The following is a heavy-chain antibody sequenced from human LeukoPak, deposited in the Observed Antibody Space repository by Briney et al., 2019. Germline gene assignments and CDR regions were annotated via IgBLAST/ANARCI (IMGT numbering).Heavy chain of an antibody. Sequence: GGSLRLSCAASGFTFSSYGMSWVRQAPGKGLEWFSAISGSCGSTYYADSVKGRFTISRDNSKNTLYLQMNSLRAEDTAVYYCAKDLRLGELSPLHFDYWGQGTLVTVSS. CDR1: GFTFSSYG. J-gene: IGHJ4*02. CDR3: AKDLRLGELSPLHFDY. V-gene: IGHV3-23*01. D-gene: IGHD3-16*02. CDR2: ISGSCGST.